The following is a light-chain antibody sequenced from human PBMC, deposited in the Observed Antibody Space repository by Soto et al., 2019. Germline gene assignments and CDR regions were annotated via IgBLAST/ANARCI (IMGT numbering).Light chain of an antibody. CDR1: SSDVGDYNY. J-gene: IGLJ2*01. Sequence: QSVLTQPASVSGSPGQSITISCTGTSSDVGDYNYVSWYQQHPGKAPKLMIYDVSNRPSGVSNRFSGSKSGNTASLTISGLQAEDEADYYCSSDTSSTTVVFGGGTKVTVL. V-gene: IGLV2-14*01. CDR3: SSDTSSTTVV. CDR2: DVS.